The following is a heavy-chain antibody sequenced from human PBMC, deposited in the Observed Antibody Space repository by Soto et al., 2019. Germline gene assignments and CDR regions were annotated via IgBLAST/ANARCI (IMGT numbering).Heavy chain of an antibody. D-gene: IGHD3-22*01. CDR2: ISAYNGNT. CDR1: GYTFTSYG. J-gene: IGHJ3*02. CDR3: ASTMIVSDAFDI. Sequence: ASVKVSCKASGYTFTSYGISWVRQAPGQGLEWMGWISAYNGNTNYAQKLQGRVTMTTDTSTSTAYMELRSLRSDDTAVYYYASTMIVSDAFDIWGQGTMVTVSS. V-gene: IGHV1-18*04.